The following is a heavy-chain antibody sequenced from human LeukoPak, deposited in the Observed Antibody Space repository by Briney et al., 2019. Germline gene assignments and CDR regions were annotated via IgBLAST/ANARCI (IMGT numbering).Heavy chain of an antibody. CDR1: GLTFSNFA. D-gene: IGHD3/OR15-3a*01. J-gene: IGHJ6*03. CDR3: ARGTDRDWYYYMDV. Sequence: GESLRLSCAASGLTFSNFAAHCVRQPPGKGLEYVSGINTNGDSTYYANSVKGRFTISRDNSKNALYIEMGSLTAEDMAVYYCARGTDRDWYYYMDVWGKGTTVTVSS. V-gene: IGHV3-64*01. CDR2: INTNGDST.